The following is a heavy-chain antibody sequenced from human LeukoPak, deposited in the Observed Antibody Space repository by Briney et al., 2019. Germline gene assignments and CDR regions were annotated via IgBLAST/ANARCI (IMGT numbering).Heavy chain of an antibody. CDR3: ARRSSRYYYDSSGYYSAEFDY. J-gene: IGHJ4*02. CDR2: INHSGST. V-gene: IGHV4-34*01. CDR1: GFTFSGYS. D-gene: IGHD3-22*01. Sequence: GSLRLSCAASGFTFSGYSMNWVRQAPGKGLEWIGEINHSGSTNYNPSLKSRVTISVDTSKNQFSLKLSSVTAADTAVYYCARRSSRYYYDSSGYYSAEFDYWGQGTLVTVSS.